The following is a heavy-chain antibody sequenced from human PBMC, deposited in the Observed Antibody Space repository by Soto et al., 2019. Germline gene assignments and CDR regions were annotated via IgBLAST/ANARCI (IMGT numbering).Heavy chain of an antibody. V-gene: IGHV1-69*01. D-gene: IGHD4-17*01. CDR2: VISLYGTA. Sequence: VQLMQSGAEVKKPGSSVNVSCKASGGTFSSHSFNWVRQAPGQGLEWMGGVISLYGTATYAHNFKGRVTIPADHSTSTAYLELHSLRSDDTAVYYCAREVGYGDFSAALLDWGQGTLVTVSS. CDR3: AREVGYGDFSAALLD. CDR1: GGTFSSHS. J-gene: IGHJ4*02.